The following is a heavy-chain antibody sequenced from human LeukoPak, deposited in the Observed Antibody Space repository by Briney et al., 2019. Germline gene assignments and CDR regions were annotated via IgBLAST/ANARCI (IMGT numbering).Heavy chain of an antibody. Sequence: SETLSLTCTVSGGSISSYYWSWIRQPPGKGLEWIGYIYYSGSTNYNPSLKSRVTISVDTSKNQSSLKLSSVTAADTAVYYCASSIAVAGTTKFGYWGQGTLVTVSS. CDR2: IYYSGST. V-gene: IGHV4-59*01. D-gene: IGHD6-19*01. J-gene: IGHJ4*02. CDR3: ASSIAVAGTTKFGY. CDR1: GGSISSYY.